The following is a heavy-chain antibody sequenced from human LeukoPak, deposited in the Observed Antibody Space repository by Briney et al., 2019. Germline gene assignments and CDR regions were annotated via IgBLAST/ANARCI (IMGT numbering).Heavy chain of an antibody. V-gene: IGHV6-1*01. D-gene: IGHD3-22*01. CDR3: ARNPPYYDKDYYFDY. Sequence: SQTVSLTRANSGDSVSSNSAAWNWIRQSPSRGLEWLGRTYYRSKWYNDYAVSVKSRITINPDTSKNQFSLQLNSVTPEDTAVYYCARNPPYYDKDYYFDYWGQGTLVTVSS. CDR2: TYYRSKWYN. CDR1: GDSVSSNSAA. J-gene: IGHJ4*02.